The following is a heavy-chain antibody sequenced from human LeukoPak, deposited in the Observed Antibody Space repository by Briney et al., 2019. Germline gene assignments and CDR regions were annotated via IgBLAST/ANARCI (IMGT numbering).Heavy chain of an antibody. V-gene: IGHV3-48*03. CDR2: INSGGSTL. Sequence: GGSLRLSCAASGFTFSSYEMNWVRQAPGKGLEWVSYINSGGSTLYYADSVKGRFTISRDNAKNSLYLQMNSLRAEDTAVYYCARVLLRTLWWFDPWGQGTLVTVSS. CDR1: GFTFSSYE. J-gene: IGHJ5*02. D-gene: IGHD2/OR15-2a*01. CDR3: ARVLLRTLWWFDP.